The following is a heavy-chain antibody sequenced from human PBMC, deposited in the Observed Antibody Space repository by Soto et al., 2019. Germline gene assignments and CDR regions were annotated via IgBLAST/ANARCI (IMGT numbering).Heavy chain of an antibody. Sequence: QVQLVQSGAEVKKPGASVNVSCKASGYIFSSCGINWVRQAPGQGLEWMGWISAYNGNTNYAQSLQGRVTMTTDTSTNTAYMELKSLKSDDTAVYYCARDFPPVISGGRAFDIWGQGTMVTVSS. CDR3: ARDFPPVISGGRAFDI. CDR2: ISAYNGNT. J-gene: IGHJ3*02. CDR1: GYIFSSCG. D-gene: IGHD3-16*02. V-gene: IGHV1-18*01.